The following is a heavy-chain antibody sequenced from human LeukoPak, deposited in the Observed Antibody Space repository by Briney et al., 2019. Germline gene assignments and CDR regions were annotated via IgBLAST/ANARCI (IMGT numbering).Heavy chain of an antibody. Sequence: GASVKVSCKVSGYSLIDLSMYWVRQAPGKGLEWMGIINPSGGSTSYAQKFQGRVTMTRDTSTSTVYMELSSLRSEDTAVYYCARSGSGWAFDYWGQGTLVTVSS. D-gene: IGHD6-19*01. CDR2: INPSGGST. CDR3: ARSGSGWAFDY. CDR1: GYSLIDLS. V-gene: IGHV1-46*01. J-gene: IGHJ4*02.